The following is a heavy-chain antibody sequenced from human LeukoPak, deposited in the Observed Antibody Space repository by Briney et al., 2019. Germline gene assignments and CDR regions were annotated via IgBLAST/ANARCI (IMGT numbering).Heavy chain of an antibody. CDR3: AVQTMVRGVIMTAP. CDR2: INHSGST. V-gene: IGHV4-34*01. J-gene: IGHJ5*02. Sequence: PSETLSLTCAVYGGSFSGYYWSWIRQPPGKGLEWIGEINHSGSTNYNPSLKSRVTISVDTSKNQFSLKLSSMTAADTAVYYCAVQTMVRGVIMTAPWGQGTLVTVSS. CDR1: GGSFSGYY. D-gene: IGHD3-10*01.